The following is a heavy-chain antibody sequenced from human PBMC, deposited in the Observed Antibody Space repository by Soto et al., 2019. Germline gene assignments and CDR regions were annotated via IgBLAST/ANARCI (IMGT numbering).Heavy chain of an antibody. J-gene: IGHJ4*02. CDR2: VFYTGTS. CDR1: GGSIGSFY. D-gene: IGHD2-21*01. V-gene: IGHV4-59*01. CDR3: ARVLGVARFFDY. Sequence: SETLSLTCTVSGGSIGSFYWTWIRQPPGKGLEWIASVFYTGTSNYNPSLKSRVTIAVDTSKNQFSLKLTSVTAADTAVYYCARVLGVARFFDYWGQGALVTVSS.